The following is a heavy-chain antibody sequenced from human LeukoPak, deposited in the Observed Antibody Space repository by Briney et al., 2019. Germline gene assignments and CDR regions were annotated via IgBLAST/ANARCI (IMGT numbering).Heavy chain of an antibody. V-gene: IGHV3-66*01. J-gene: IGHJ2*01. CDR2: IYSEGDT. CDR3: AKDRLSWYFDL. CDR1: GFTVSFNY. Sequence: KSGGSLRLSCAASGFTVSFNYMTWVRQAPGTGLECVSLIYSEGDTYYADSVKGRFIISRDKSKNTLYLQMNSLRGEDTAVYYCAKDRLSWYFDLWGRGTLVTVSS. D-gene: IGHD6-6*01.